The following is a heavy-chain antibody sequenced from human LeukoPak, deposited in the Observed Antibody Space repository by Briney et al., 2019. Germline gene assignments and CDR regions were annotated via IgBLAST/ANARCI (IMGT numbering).Heavy chain of an antibody. CDR2: ISSSSSYI. D-gene: IGHD2-15*01. J-gene: IGHJ4*02. V-gene: IGHV3-21*01. Sequence: PGGSLRLSCVVSGFTLKSYEMNWVRQAPGKGLEWVSSISSSSSYIYYADSVKGRFTISRDNAKNSLYLQMNSLRAEDTAVYYCASGSRGYCSGGSCYGGDYWGQGTLVTVSS. CDR1: GFTLKSYE. CDR3: ASGSRGYCSGGSCYGGDY.